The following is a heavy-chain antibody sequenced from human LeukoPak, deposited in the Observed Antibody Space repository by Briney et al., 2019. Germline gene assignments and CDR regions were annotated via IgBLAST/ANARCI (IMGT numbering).Heavy chain of an antibody. V-gene: IGHV1-2*02. CDR3: ARDRFPRVITTAPIDY. CDR2: INPNSGGT. CDR1: GYTFTGYY. Sequence: ASVKVSCKASGYTFTGYYMHWVRQAPGQGLEWMGWINPNSGGTNYAQKLQGRVTMTTDTSTSTAYMELRSLRSDDTAVYYCARDRFPRVITTAPIDYWGQGTLVTVSS. J-gene: IGHJ4*02. D-gene: IGHD3-22*01.